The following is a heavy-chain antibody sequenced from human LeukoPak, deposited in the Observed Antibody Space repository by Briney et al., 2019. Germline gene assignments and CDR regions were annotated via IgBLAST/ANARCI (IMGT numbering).Heavy chain of an antibody. V-gene: IGHV4-61*01. J-gene: IGHJ6*04. CDR2: IYYSGST. Sequence: SETLSLTCTVSGGSVSSGSYCWSWIRQPPGKGLEWIGYIYYSGSTNYNPSLKSRVTISVDTSKNQFSLKLSSVTAADTAVYYCARDPLPAARYYYYGMDVWGKGTTVTVSS. CDR1: GGSVSSGSYC. CDR3: ARDPLPAARYYYYGMDV. D-gene: IGHD2-2*01.